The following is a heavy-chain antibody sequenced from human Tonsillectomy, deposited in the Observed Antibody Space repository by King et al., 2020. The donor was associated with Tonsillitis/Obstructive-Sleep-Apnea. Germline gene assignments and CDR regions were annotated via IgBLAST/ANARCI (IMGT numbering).Heavy chain of an antibody. CDR1: GGSISSYY. J-gene: IGHJ4*02. Sequence: QLQESGPGLVKPSENLSLTCTVSGGSISSYYWSWIRQPPGKGLEWIGYIYYSGSTNYNPSLKSRVTISVDTSKNQFSLKLSSVTAADTAVYYCARGGRGNYVWGQGTLVTVSS. CDR2: IYYSGST. CDR3: ARGGRGNYV. D-gene: IGHD1-7*01. V-gene: IGHV4-59*01.